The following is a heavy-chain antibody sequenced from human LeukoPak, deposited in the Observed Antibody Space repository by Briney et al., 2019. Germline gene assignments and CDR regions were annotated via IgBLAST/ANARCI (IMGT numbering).Heavy chain of an antibody. J-gene: IGHJ6*02. CDR3: AKSSGWYSGMDV. D-gene: IGHD6-19*01. CDR2: ISYDGSNK. V-gene: IGHV3-30*18. Sequence: GGSLRLSCAASGFTFSGYGMHWVRQAPGKGLEWVTVISYDGSNKYYADSVKGRFTISRDNSKNTLDLQMNSLRAEDTAVYYCAKSSGWYSGMDVWGQGTTVTVSS. CDR1: GFTFSGYG.